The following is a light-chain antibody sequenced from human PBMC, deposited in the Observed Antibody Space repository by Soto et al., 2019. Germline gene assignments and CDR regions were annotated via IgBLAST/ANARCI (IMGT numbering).Light chain of an antibody. J-gene: IGLJ1*01. V-gene: IGLV2-8*01. CDR1: SSDVGGYNY. Sequence: QSALTQPPSASGSPGQSVAISCTGTSSDVGGYNYVSWYQQHPGKAPKLMIYEVNKRPSGVPDRFSGSKSGNTASLTVSGLADEDEADYYCSSYAGSTNVFGTGTKLTVL. CDR3: SSYAGSTNV. CDR2: EVN.